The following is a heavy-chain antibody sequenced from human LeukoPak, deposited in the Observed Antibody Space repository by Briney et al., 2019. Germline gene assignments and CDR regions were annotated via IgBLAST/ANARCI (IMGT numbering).Heavy chain of an antibody. CDR2: IIPILGIA. J-gene: IGHJ4*02. CDR3: ARDPVGYYYDSSGYPDY. CDR1: GYTFTSYG. Sequence: SVKVSCKASGYTFTSYGINWVRQAPGQGLEWMGRIIPILGIANYAQKFQGRVTITADKSTSTAYMELSSLRSEDTAVYYCARDPVGYYYDSSGYPDYWGQGTLVTVSS. D-gene: IGHD3-22*01. V-gene: IGHV1-69*04.